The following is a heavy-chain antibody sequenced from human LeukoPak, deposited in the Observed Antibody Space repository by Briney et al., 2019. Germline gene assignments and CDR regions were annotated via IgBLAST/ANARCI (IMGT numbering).Heavy chain of an antibody. Sequence: GGSLRLSCAASGFTFDDYGMSWVRQAPGKGLEWVSGINWNGGSTGYADSVKGRFTISRDNSKNTLYLQMNSLRAEDTAVYYCARLGDGGLYYYYYYGMDVWGQGTTVTVSS. CDR3: ARLGDGGLYYYYYYGMDV. D-gene: IGHD3-16*01. V-gene: IGHV3-20*04. CDR2: INWNGGST. J-gene: IGHJ6*02. CDR1: GFTFDDYG.